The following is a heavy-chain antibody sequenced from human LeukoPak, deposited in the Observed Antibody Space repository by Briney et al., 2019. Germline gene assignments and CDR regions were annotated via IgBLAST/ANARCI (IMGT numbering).Heavy chain of an antibody. D-gene: IGHD1-26*01. CDR3: ARDERGGGATDFDY. CDR1: GFTFSSYS. V-gene: IGHV3-48*01. CDR2: ISSSSSTI. Sequence: PGGSLRLSCAASGFTFSSYSMNWVRQAPGKGLEWVSYISSSSSTIYYADSVKGQFTISRDNAKNSLYLQMNSLRAEDTAVYYCARDERGGGATDFDYWGQGTLVTVSS. J-gene: IGHJ4*02.